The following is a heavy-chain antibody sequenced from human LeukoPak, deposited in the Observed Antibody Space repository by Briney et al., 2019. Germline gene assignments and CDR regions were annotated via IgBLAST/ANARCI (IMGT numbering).Heavy chain of an antibody. CDR1: EFSVGSNY. J-gene: IGHJ4*02. CDR2: IYSGGST. CDR3: AKATGYLL. V-gene: IGHV3-66*01. Sequence: PGGSLRLSCAASEFSVGSNYMTWVRQAPGKGLEWVSLIYSGGSTYYADSVKGRFTISRDNSENTLFLRMNSLRAEDTAVYYCAKATGYLLWGQGTLVIVSS. D-gene: IGHD1-14*01.